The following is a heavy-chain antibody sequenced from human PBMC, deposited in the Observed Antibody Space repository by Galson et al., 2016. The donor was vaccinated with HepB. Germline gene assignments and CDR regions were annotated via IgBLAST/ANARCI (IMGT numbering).Heavy chain of an antibody. CDR2: ISGSGGST. Sequence: SLRLSCAAPGFAFSTYGMSWVRQAPGKGLEWVSVISGSGGSTHYADSVKGRFTISRDNSKNTLYLQMNSLRAEDTAVYYCARVITMVRGILKQRDYYGMDVWGQGTTVTVSS. CDR1: GFAFSTYG. D-gene: IGHD3-10*01. CDR3: ARVITMVRGILKQRDYYGMDV. V-gene: IGHV3-23*01. J-gene: IGHJ6*02.